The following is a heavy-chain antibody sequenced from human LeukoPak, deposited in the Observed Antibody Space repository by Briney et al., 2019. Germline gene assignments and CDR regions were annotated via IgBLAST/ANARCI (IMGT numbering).Heavy chain of an antibody. V-gene: IGHV4-4*02. CDR2: IYHSGST. CDR3: ARYYYDSSGYYFFDY. D-gene: IGHD3-22*01. Sequence: PSGTLSLTCAVSGGSISSSNWWSWVRQPPGKGLEWIGEIYHSGSTNYNPSLKSRVTISVDTSKNQFSLKLSSVTAADTAVYYCARYYYDSSGYYFFDYWGQGTLVTVSS. CDR1: GGSISSSNW. J-gene: IGHJ4*02.